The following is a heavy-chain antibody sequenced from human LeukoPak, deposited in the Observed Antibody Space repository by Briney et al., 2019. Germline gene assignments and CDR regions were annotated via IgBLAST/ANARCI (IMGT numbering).Heavy chain of an antibody. J-gene: IGHJ4*02. Sequence: PGGSLRLSCAGSGFTVSSNYMSWVRQAPGKGLEWVSVIYSGGSTYYADSVKGRFIISRDNAKNSLYLQMNSLRAEDTAVYYCARVSSVYYDSSGYPYSGQGTLVTVSS. V-gene: IGHV3-53*01. D-gene: IGHD3-22*01. CDR3: ARVSSVYYDSSGYPY. CDR2: IYSGGST. CDR1: GFTVSSNY.